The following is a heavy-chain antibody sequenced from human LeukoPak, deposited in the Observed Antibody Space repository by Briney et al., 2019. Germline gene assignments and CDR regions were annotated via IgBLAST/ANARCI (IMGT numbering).Heavy chain of an antibody. CDR2: IIPIFGTA. V-gene: IGHV1-69*13. CDR3: ARDKHYGGNAFDI. Sequence: ASVKVSCKASGYTFTGYYMHWVRQAPGQGLEWMGGIIPIFGTANYAQKFQGRVTITADESTSTAYMELCSLRSEDTAVYYCARDKHYGGNAFDIWGQGTMVTVSS. D-gene: IGHD4-23*01. J-gene: IGHJ3*02. CDR1: GYTFTGYY.